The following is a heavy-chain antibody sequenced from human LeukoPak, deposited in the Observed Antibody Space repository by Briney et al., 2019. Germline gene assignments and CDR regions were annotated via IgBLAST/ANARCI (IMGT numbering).Heavy chain of an antibody. CDR2: INQNGSAT. J-gene: IGHJ6*02. CDR1: GFPFSTYA. Sequence: GGSLRLSCAASGFPFSTYAMSWVRQAPGKGLEWVANINQNGSATYYVDSVKGRFTISRDNAKNTLLLQMNSLRAEDTAVFYCVRAGGPHTVDVWGQGTTVTVSS. CDR3: VRAGGPHTVDV. D-gene: IGHD2-8*02. V-gene: IGHV3-7*01.